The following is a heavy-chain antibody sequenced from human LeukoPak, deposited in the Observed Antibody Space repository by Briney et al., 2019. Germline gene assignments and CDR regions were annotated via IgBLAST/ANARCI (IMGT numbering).Heavy chain of an antibody. CDR3: VRPQGGGSRYYFEF. CDR2: IYPGDGET. J-gene: IGHJ4*02. CDR1: GYRFSYYW. Sequence: GESLKISCRASGYRFSYYWIGRVRQVPGKGLEWMGLIYPGDGETKNSPSFQGQVTLSADESISTAYLQWSSLAASDTAMYYCVRPQGGGSRYYFEFWGQGTPVTVSS. V-gene: IGHV5-51*01. D-gene: IGHD5-24*01.